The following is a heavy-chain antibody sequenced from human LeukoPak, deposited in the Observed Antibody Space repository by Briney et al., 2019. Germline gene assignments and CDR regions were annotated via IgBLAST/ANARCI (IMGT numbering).Heavy chain of an antibody. Sequence: PGGSLRLSCAASGFTVSSNYMSWVRRAPGKGLEWVSVIYSGGSTYYADSVKGRFTISRGDSKNTLYLQMNSLRAEDTAVYYCARNSRDGFNYSDYWGQGTLVTVSS. V-gene: IGHV3-53*01. J-gene: IGHJ4*02. CDR3: ARNSRDGFNYSDY. D-gene: IGHD5-24*01. CDR2: IYSGGST. CDR1: GFTVSSNY.